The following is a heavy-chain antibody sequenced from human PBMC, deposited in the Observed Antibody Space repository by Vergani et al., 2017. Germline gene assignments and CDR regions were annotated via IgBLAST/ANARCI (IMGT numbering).Heavy chain of an antibody. V-gene: IGHV4-59*01. D-gene: IGHD1-26*01. CDR3: ARDGGETHSGSYSGDLLFDY. CDR2: IYYSGST. CDR1: GGSISSYY. J-gene: IGHJ4*02. Sequence: QVQLQESGPGLVKPSETLSLTCTVSGGSISSYYWSWIRQPPGKGLEWIGYIYYSGSTNYNPSLKSRVTISVDTSKNQFSLKLSSVTAADTAVYYCARDGGETHSGSYSGDLLFDYWGQGTLVTVSS.